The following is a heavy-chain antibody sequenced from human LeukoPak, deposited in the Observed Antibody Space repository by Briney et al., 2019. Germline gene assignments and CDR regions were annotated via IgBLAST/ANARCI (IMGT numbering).Heavy chain of an antibody. D-gene: IGHD5-18*01. V-gene: IGHV3-48*01. CDR3: ARMDTAMVIDY. CDR2: ISSSSGTI. Sequence: GGSLRLSCAASTFTFSRYNMNWVRQAPGKGLEWVSYISSSSGTIYYADSVKGRFTISRDNAKDSLYLQMNSLRAEDTAVYYCARMDTAMVIDYWGQGTLVTVSS. J-gene: IGHJ4*02. CDR1: TFTFSRYN.